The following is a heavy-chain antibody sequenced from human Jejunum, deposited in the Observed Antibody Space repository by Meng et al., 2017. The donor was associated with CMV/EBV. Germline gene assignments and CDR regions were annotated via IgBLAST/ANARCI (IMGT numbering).Heavy chain of an antibody. Sequence: QGQLCLSGAAVKKPGASVKVPFKDSGYKSNAYYLHRVRQAPGQGLEYMGRINPHSGATIYAQRFQGRVTMTRDTSINTANMELSILRSDDTAIYYCATLEGPFRSTSGSAPDFWGQGTLVTVSS. CDR1: GYKSNAYY. D-gene: IGHD2/OR15-2a*01. CDR2: INPHSGAT. J-gene: IGHJ4*02. CDR3: ATLEGPFRSTSGSAPDF. V-gene: IGHV1-2*06.